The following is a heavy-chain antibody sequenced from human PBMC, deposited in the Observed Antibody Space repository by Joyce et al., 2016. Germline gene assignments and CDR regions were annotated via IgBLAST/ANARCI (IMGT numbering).Heavy chain of an antibody. CDR3: TRIGDCSGGSCYEGWFDP. CDR1: GFIFGDYA. CDR2: IRSKAYGGTT. J-gene: IGHJ5*02. Sequence: EVKLVESGGGLVKPGRSLRLSCTSSGFIFGDYAMNWFRQAPGKGLEWVGFIRSKAYGGTTDYAASVKGRFTISRDDSKSIAYLQMNSLKTEDTAVYYCTRIGDCSGGSCYEGWFDPWGQGTLVTVSS. D-gene: IGHD2-15*01. V-gene: IGHV3-49*05.